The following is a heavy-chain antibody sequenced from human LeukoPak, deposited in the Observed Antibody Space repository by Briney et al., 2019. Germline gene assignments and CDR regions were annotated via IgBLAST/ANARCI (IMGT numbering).Heavy chain of an antibody. CDR2: IYYSGST. J-gene: IGHJ3*02. Sequence: PSETLSLTCTVSGGSISSSSYYWGWIRQPPGRGLEWIGSIYYSGSTYYNPFLKSRVTISVDTSKNQFSLKLSSVTAADTAVYYCARQAKKPQLLPLLDAFDIWGQGTMVTVSS. V-gene: IGHV4-39*01. CDR3: ARQAKKPQLLPLLDAFDI. D-gene: IGHD2-2*01. CDR1: GGSISSSSYY.